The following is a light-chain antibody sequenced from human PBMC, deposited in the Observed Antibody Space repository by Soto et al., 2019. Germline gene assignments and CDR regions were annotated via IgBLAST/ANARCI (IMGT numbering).Light chain of an antibody. CDR2: DAS. CDR3: QQYNNWPRT. J-gene: IGKJ2*01. V-gene: IGKV3D-15*01. Sequence: EVVMTQSPATLSVSPGERATVSCRAIQSVSTNLAWYQQRPGQAPRLLIYDASTRATGIPARFSGSGSGTEFTLTITSLQSEDVGFYYCQQYNNWPRTFGQGTELLIK. CDR1: QSVSTN.